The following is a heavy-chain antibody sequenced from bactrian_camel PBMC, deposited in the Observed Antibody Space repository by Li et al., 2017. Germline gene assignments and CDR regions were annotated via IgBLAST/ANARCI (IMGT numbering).Heavy chain of an antibody. V-gene: IGHV3S26*01. Sequence: QVQLVESGGGSVQAGGSLILSCAASGYITSRYCMGWVRQAPGKEREGVAAIDRDGSTTYADSVKGRFTISRDNTKKTLYLQMNSLKPEDTAMYYCAAPRRCDGLTSPEYDYWGQGTQVTVS. J-gene: IGHJ4*01. D-gene: IGHD3*01. CDR1: GYITSRYC. CDR3: AAPRRCDGLTSPEYDY. CDR2: IDRDGST.